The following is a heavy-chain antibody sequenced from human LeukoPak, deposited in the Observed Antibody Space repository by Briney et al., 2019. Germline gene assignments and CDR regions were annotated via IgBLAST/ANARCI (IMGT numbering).Heavy chain of an antibody. D-gene: IGHD3-16*01. J-gene: IGHJ4*02. CDR3: ASGGRLDY. CDR2: INQDGSEK. CDR1: GITFSRFW. V-gene: IGHV3-7*03. Sequence: GGSLRLSCAASGITFSRFWMSWVRQAPGKGLQWVANINQDGSEKHYVDSVKGRFTISRDNAENSLYLQMNSLRAEDTAVYYCASGGRLDYWGQGALVTVAS.